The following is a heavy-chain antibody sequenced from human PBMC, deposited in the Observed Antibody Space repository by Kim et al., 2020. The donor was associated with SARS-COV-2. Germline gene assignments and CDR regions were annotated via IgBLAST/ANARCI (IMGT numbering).Heavy chain of an antibody. Sequence: GGSLRLSCAASGFTFSSYSMNWVRQAPGKGLEWVSSISSSSSYIYYADSVKGRFTISRDNAKNSLYLQMNSLRAEDTAGYYCARVAELEQWLVTYYYGMDVWGQGTTVTVSS. CDR3: ARVAELEQWLVTYYYGMDV. CDR1: GFTFSSYS. V-gene: IGHV3-21*01. CDR2: ISSSSSYI. J-gene: IGHJ6*02. D-gene: IGHD6-19*01.